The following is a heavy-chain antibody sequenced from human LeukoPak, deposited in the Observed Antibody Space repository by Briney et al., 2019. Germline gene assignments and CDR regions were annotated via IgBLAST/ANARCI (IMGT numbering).Heavy chain of an antibody. D-gene: IGHD6-6*01. J-gene: IGHJ4*02. V-gene: IGHV3-30*03. CDR2: ISYDGSNE. CDR3: ARETSSSSGLDY. Sequence: QPGGSLRLSCVVSGFAFSSYGFHWVRQAPGKGLEWVAGISYDGSNEFYADSVKGRFTISRDNPKNTVYLQMNSLRAEDTAVYYCARETSSSSGLDYWGQGTLVTVSS. CDR1: GFAFSSYG.